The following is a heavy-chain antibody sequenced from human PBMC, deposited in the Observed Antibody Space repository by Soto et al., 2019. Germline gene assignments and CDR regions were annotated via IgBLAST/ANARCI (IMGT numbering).Heavy chain of an antibody. D-gene: IGHD3-3*01. J-gene: IGHJ6*02. CDR3: ARAFPNYDFWSGYYRWSNYYYGMDV. Sequence: SVKVSCKASGGTFSSYAISWVRQAPGQGLEWMGGIIPIFGTANYAQKFQGRVTITADESTSTAYMELSSLRSEDTAVYYCARAFPNYDFWSGYYRWSNYYYGMDVWGQGTTVTVSS. V-gene: IGHV1-69*13. CDR2: IIPIFGTA. CDR1: GGTFSSYA.